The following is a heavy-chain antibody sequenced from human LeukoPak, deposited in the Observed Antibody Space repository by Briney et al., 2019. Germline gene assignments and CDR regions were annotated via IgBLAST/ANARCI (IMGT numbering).Heavy chain of an antibody. CDR3: AGTTDYSSFLAY. CDR1: GDSVSSNSAV. D-gene: IGHD4-11*01. CDR2: TYYRSKWHN. V-gene: IGHV6-1*01. Sequence: SQTLSLTCALSGDSVSSNSAVWNWIRQSPSRGLEWLGRTYYRSKWHNEYAESVKSRISINSDTSKNQFSLQLNSVTPEDTAEYYCAGTTDYSSFLAYWGQGTPVTVSS. J-gene: IGHJ4*02.